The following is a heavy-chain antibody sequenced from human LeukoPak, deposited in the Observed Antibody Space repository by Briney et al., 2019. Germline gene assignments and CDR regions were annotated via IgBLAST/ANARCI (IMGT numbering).Heavy chain of an antibody. CDR1: GYTFTSYY. Sequence: GASVKVSCKASGYTFTSYYMHWVRQAPGQGLEWMGIINPSGGSTSYAQKFQGRVTMTRDTSTSTVYMELSSLRSEDTAVYYCARALSYYDSSGCFDYWGQGTLVTVSS. CDR2: INPSGGST. V-gene: IGHV1-46*01. CDR3: ARALSYYDSSGCFDY. J-gene: IGHJ4*02. D-gene: IGHD3-22*01.